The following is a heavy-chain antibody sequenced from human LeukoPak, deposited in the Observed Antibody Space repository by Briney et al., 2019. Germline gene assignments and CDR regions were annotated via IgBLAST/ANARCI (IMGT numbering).Heavy chain of an antibody. J-gene: IGHJ5*02. CDR1: GYTFTNYD. CDR3: ARGTGSWLRLTRWFDP. D-gene: IGHD5-12*01. CDR2: MNPNSGNT. V-gene: IGHV1-8*01. Sequence: ASVKVSCKASGYTFTNYDINWVRQATGQGLEWMGWMNPNSGNTDYAQKFQGRVTMTRNTSIGTAYMELSSLVSEDTAVYYCARGTGSWLRLTRWFDPWGQGTLVTVSS.